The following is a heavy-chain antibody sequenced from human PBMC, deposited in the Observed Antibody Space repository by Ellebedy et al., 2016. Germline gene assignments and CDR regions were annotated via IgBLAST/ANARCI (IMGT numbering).Heavy chain of an antibody. CDR3: ARELSSSTSYYFDY. V-gene: IGHV1-2*02. J-gene: IGHJ4*02. CDR2: INPNSGGT. CDR1: GYTFTSYD. D-gene: IGHD6-6*01. Sequence: ASVKVSXXASGYTFTSYDINWVRQAPGQGLEWMGWINPNSGGTNYAQKFQGRVTMTRDTSISTAYMELSRLRSDDTAVYYCARELSSSTSYYFDYWGQGTLVTVSS.